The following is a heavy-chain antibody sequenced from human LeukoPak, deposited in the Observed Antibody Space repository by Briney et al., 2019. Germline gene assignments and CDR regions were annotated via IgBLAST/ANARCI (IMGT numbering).Heavy chain of an antibody. Sequence: ESGPALVKPTQTFTLTCTFSGFSLSTTGVRVSWIRQPPGKALEWLARIDWDDDKFYTTSLKTRLTISKDTSKNQVVLTMTDMDPVDTATYYCARTHYYGSGSSHFDFWGQGTLVTVSS. CDR1: GFSLSTTGVR. D-gene: IGHD3-10*01. CDR2: IDWDDDK. V-gene: IGHV2-70*04. J-gene: IGHJ4*02. CDR3: ARTHYYGSGSSHFDF.